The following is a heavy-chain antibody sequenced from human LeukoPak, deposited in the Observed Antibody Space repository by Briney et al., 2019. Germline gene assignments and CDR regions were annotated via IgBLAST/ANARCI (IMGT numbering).Heavy chain of an antibody. D-gene: IGHD2-15*01. V-gene: IGHV4-59*01. CDR2: IYYSGST. CDR3: ARDRGYCSGGSCYRWFDP. Sequence: SETLSLTCTVSGGSISSYYWSWIRQPPGKGLEWIGYIYYSGSTNYNPSLKSRVTISVDTSKDQFSLKLSSVTAADTAVYYCARDRGYCSGGSCYRWFDPWGQGTLVTVSS. CDR1: GGSISSYY. J-gene: IGHJ5*02.